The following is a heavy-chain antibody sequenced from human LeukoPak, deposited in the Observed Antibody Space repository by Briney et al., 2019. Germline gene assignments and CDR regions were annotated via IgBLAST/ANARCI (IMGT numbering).Heavy chain of an antibody. V-gene: IGHV4-38-2*02. Sequence: PSETLSLTCTVSGYSISSGYYWGWIRQPPGKGLEWIGSIYHSGSTYYNPSLKSRVTISVDTSKNQFSLKLSSVTAADTAVYYCASSGWYENRVGYWGQGTLVTVSS. CDR2: IYHSGST. J-gene: IGHJ4*02. D-gene: IGHD6-19*01. CDR1: GYSISSGYY. CDR3: ASSGWYENRVGY.